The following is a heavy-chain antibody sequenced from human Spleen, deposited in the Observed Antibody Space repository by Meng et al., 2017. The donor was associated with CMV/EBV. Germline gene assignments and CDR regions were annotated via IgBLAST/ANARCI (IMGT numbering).Heavy chain of an antibody. CDR1: GGSISSYY. CDR2: IYYSGST. J-gene: IGHJ5*02. Sequence: SETLSLTCTVSGGSISSYYWSWIRQSPGKRLEWIGYIYYSGSTNYNPSLKRRVTMSLDTSKNQFSLKVRSVIAADTAVYYCARSNWNWFDPWGQGTLVTVSS. D-gene: IGHD1-20*01. V-gene: IGHV4-59*01. CDR3: ARSNWNWFDP.